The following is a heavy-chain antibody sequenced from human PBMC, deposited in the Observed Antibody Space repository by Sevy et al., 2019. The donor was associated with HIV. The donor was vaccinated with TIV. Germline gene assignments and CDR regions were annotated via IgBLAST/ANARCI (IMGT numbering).Heavy chain of an antibody. CDR3: ARFFSNKWYFDY. J-gene: IGHJ4*02. CDR2: ISGYNGNT. D-gene: IGHD4-4*01. V-gene: IGHV1-18*01. CDR1: GFTFNTYG. Sequence: ASVKVSCKASGFTFNTYGFTWVRQAPGQGLEWMGWISGYNGNTKYSQKFQDRVTMTTDTSTTTVYMNLRGLRSDDTAVYYCARFFSNKWYFDYWGQGTLVTVSS.